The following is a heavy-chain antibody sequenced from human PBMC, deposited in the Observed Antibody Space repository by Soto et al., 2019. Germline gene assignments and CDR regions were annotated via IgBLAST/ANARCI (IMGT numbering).Heavy chain of an antibody. CDR3: ARDYCSGGSCYSWAFDI. D-gene: IGHD2-15*01. CDR2: INPSGGST. J-gene: IGHJ3*02. CDR1: GYTFTSYY. V-gene: IGHV1-46*01. Sequence: ASVKVSFKASGYTFTSYYMHWVRQAPGQGLEWMGIINPSGGSTSYAQKFQGRVTMTRDTSTSTVYMELSSLRSEDTAVYYCARDYCSGGSCYSWAFDIWGQGTMVTVSS.